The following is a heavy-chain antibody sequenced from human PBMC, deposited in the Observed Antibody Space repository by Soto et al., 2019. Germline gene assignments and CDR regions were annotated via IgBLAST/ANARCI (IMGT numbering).Heavy chain of an antibody. D-gene: IGHD3-3*01. J-gene: IGHJ6*02. V-gene: IGHV3-15*07. CDR3: TTDPRLQLPYDFWSGTYYYYGMDV. CDR2: IKSKTDGGTT. CDR1: GFTFSNAW. Sequence: PGGSLRLSCAASGFTFSNAWMNWVRQAPGKGLEWVGRIKSKTDGGTTDYAAPVKGRFTISRDDSKNTLYLQMNSLKTEDTAVYYCTTDPRLQLPYDFWSGTYYYYGMDVWGQGTTVTVSS.